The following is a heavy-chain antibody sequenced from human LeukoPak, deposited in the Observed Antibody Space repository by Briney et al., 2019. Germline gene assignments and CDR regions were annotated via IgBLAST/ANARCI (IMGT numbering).Heavy chain of an antibody. J-gene: IGHJ5*02. V-gene: IGHV4-39*01. CDR2: MYDSGST. CDR1: GFTFSSYSMN. Sequence: GSLRLSCAASGFTFSSYSMNWVRQAPGKGLEWIGSMYDSGSTYYNPSLKSRVTISVDTSKNQFSLKLSSVTAADTAVYYCARHRTGYYMAAWFDPWGQGTLVTVSS. CDR3: ARHRTGYYMAAWFDP. D-gene: IGHD3/OR15-3a*01.